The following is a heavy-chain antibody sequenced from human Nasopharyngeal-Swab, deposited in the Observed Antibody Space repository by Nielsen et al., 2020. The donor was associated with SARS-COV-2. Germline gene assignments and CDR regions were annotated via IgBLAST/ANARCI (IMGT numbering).Heavy chain of an antibody. CDR3: ARDSSSSWLDAFDI. J-gene: IGHJ3*02. CDR1: GGSISSYY. D-gene: IGHD6-13*01. V-gene: IGHV4-59*01. CDR2: IYYLGST. Sequence: SETLSLTCTVSGGSISSYYWSWIRQPPGKGLELIGYIYYLGSTNSNSPLKSRVTISVDTSKNQYSLKLSSVPAADTAVYYCARDSSSSWLDAFDIWGQGTMVTVSS.